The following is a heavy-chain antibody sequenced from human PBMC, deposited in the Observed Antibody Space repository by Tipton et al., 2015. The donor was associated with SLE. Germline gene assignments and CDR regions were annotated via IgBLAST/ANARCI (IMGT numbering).Heavy chain of an antibody. CDR3: ARVRKGPVYCFGMDF. CDR1: GFSFSSYW. CDR2: INLDGSEK. J-gene: IGHJ6*02. V-gene: IGHV3-7*03. Sequence: GSLRLSCAASGFSFSSYWMSWVRQAPGKGLEWVANINLDGSEKYYVGSVKGRFTISRDDAKNSLNLQMNSLTAEDSAVYYCARVRKGPVYCFGMDFWGQGTAVTVSS.